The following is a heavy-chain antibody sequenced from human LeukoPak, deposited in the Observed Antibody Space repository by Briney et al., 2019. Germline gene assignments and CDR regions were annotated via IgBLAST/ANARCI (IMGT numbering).Heavy chain of an antibody. CDR2: IYSGGNT. Sequence: SETLSLICTVSGGSISSSSYYWGWIRQPPGTGLEWIGSIYSGGNTYYNPSLKSRVTISVDASKNQCSLRLSSVTAADTAVYFCGRYDHPVITPIDSWGQGTLVTVSS. V-gene: IGHV4-39*01. D-gene: IGHD3-3*01. CDR1: GGSISSSSYY. CDR3: GRYDHPVITPIDS. J-gene: IGHJ4*02.